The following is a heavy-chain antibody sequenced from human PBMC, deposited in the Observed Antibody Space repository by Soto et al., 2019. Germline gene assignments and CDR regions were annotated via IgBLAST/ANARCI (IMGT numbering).Heavy chain of an antibody. CDR3: ARDDDYGDNGLDN. V-gene: IGHV3-33*01. D-gene: IGHD4-17*01. Sequence: QVQLVESGGGVVQPGGSLRLSCAASGFTFGRHGMHWVRQAPGKGLEWVAVIGSDGRRDSYADSVKGRFTISRDNGQNTLYLQMNSLRAEDTTVYYCARDDDYGDNGLDNWGQGTLLTVSS. J-gene: IGHJ4*02. CDR2: IGSDGRRD. CDR1: GFTFGRHG.